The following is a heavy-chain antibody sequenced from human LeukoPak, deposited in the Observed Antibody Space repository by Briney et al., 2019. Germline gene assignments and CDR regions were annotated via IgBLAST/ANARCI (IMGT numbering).Heavy chain of an antibody. CDR3: STDQGGDILTGC. Sequence: GGSLRLSCAASGFTFSSYAMSWVRQAPGKGLEWVGRIKTKSEGGTIDYAAPVRGRFTISRDDSENTLYLQMNSLKTEDTALYYCSTDQGGDILTGCWGQGTLVTVSS. CDR2: IKTKSEGGTI. D-gene: IGHD3-9*01. V-gene: IGHV3-15*01. J-gene: IGHJ4*02. CDR1: GFTFSSYA.